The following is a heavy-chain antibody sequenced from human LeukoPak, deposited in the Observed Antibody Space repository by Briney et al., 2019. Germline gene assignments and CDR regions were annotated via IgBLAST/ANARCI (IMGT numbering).Heavy chain of an antibody. V-gene: IGHV4-34*01. Sequence: SETLSLTCAVYGESLNSYYWSWVRQPPGEGLEWIGEIYESGTTEYNPSLKSRVTISVDTSKNQFSLKLSSVTAADTAVYYCARQLGYCSSTSCYADKVDYWGQGTLVTVSS. CDR3: ARQLGYCSSTSCYADKVDY. J-gene: IGHJ4*02. CDR1: GESLNSYY. D-gene: IGHD2-2*01. CDR2: IYESGTT.